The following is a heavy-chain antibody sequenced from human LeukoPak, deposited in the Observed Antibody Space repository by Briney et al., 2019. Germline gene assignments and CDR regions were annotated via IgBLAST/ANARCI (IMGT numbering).Heavy chain of an antibody. D-gene: IGHD4-17*01. CDR3: SRRVYGDDVAWFDP. CDR2: INPSGGST. J-gene: IGHJ5*02. Sequence: ASVKVSCKASGYTFTNYYMHWVRQAPGQGLEWMGVINPSGGSTTYAQKFQGRVTMTRDMSTSTVYMELSSLRSDDTAVYYCSRRVYGDDVAWFDPWGQGTQVTVSS. CDR1: GYTFTNYY. V-gene: IGHV1-46*01.